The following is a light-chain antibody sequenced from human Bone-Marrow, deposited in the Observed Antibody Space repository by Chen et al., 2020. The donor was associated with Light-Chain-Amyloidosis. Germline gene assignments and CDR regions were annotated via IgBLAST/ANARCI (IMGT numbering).Light chain of an antibody. CDR2: WAS. CDR1: QSVLYSSNNKNY. V-gene: IGKV4-1*01. J-gene: IGKJ3*01. CDR3: QQYYSAPFT. Sequence: DLVMTQSPDSLDVSLGERATINCKSSQSVLYSSNNKNYLAWYQQKPGQPPKLLISWASTRESGVPDRFTGSGSGTDFTLTISSLQAEDVAVYYCQQYYSAPFTFGPGTKVNIK.